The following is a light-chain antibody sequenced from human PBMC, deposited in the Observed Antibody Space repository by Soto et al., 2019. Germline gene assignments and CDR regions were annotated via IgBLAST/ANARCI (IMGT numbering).Light chain of an antibody. Sequence: DIQMTQSPSSLSASVGDRFTITCRASQSISSYLNWYQQKPGKAPKLLIYAASSLQSGVPSRFSGSGSGTDFTLTISSLQPEDFATYYCQQSYSTPPITFGQGTLLEIK. J-gene: IGKJ5*01. CDR2: AAS. CDR3: QQSYSTPPIT. CDR1: QSISSY. V-gene: IGKV1-39*01.